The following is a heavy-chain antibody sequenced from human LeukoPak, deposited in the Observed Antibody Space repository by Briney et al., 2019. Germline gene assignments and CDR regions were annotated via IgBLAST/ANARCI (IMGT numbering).Heavy chain of an antibody. CDR1: GYTFTDYF. J-gene: IGHJ5*01. CDR3: ARAAWSATSKFDS. CDR2: INPNSAGT. Sequence: ASVKISCKASGYTFTDYFMHWVRQAPGQGLEWMGWINPNSAGTEYAQEFQGRVTMTRDTSNSTAYMELSRLRPDDTAVYYCARAAWSATSKFDSWGQGTRVTVSS. D-gene: IGHD6-13*01. V-gene: IGHV1-2*02.